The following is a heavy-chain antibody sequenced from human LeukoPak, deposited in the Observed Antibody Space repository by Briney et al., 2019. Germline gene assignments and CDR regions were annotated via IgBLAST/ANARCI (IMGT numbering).Heavy chain of an antibody. V-gene: IGHV3-74*01. CDR1: GCTFSKYW. Sequence: AGSLRLSCAGSGCTFSKYWMHWVRQAPGKGLESVSRINTGGTVTTYADSVKGRVTVSRDDADNTMFLQMNSVRDEDPAVYYCATKQWLAPPPDSWGQGTPVTVSS. CDR2: INTGGTVT. CDR3: ATKQWLAPPPDS. D-gene: IGHD6-19*01. J-gene: IGHJ4*02.